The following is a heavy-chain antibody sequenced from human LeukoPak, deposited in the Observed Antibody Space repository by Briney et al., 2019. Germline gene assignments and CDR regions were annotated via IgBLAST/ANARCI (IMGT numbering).Heavy chain of an antibody. CDR2: IYYIGNT. V-gene: IGHV4-39*07. CDR3: ARRVPHPSGWYSY. Sequence: PSETLSLTCTVSGGSISSSSYYWGWIRQPPGKGLEWIGSIYYIGNTYYNPSLKSRVTISVDTSKNQFSLKLSSVTAADTAVYYCARRVPHPSGWYSYWGQGTLVTVSS. D-gene: IGHD6-19*01. J-gene: IGHJ4*02. CDR1: GGSISSSSYY.